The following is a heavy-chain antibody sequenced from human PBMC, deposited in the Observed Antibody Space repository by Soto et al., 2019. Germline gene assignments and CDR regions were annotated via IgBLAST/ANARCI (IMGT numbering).Heavy chain of an antibody. CDR1: GFTFSSYG. Sequence: SLRLSCAASGFTFSSYGMHWVRQAPGKGLEWVAVIWYDGSNKYYADSVKGRFTISRDNSKNTLYLQMNSLRAEDTAVYYCAREPSSSWLGGYYYGMDVWGQGTTVTVSS. D-gene: IGHD6-13*01. J-gene: IGHJ6*02. V-gene: IGHV3-33*01. CDR3: AREPSSSWLGGYYYGMDV. CDR2: IWYDGSNK.